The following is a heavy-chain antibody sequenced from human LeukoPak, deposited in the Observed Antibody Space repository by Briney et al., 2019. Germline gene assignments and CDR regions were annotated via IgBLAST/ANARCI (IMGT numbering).Heavy chain of an antibody. CDR2: INPSGGST. Sequence: ASVKVSCKASGYTFTSYDINWVRQAPGQGLEWMGIINPSGGSTTYAQKFQGRVTMTRDTSTSTVYMELSSLRSEDTAVYYCVRGDKYSYGPGYWGQGTLVTVSS. J-gene: IGHJ4*02. CDR1: GYTFTSYD. V-gene: IGHV1-46*01. CDR3: VRGDKYSYGPGY. D-gene: IGHD5-18*01.